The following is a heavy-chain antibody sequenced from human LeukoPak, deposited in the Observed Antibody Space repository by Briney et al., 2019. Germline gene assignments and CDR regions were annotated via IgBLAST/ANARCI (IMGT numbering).Heavy chain of an antibody. J-gene: IGHJ4*02. CDR3: MTVTLRPVGL. V-gene: IGHV3-30*02. D-gene: IGHD3-10*01. CDR1: GFTFSSYG. CDR2: IHYDGSNE. Sequence: GGSLRLSCAASGFTFSSYGMHWVRQAPGKGLEWVAFIHYDGSNEYYADSVKGRFTISRDNSKNTLYLQVNSLKIEDTAVYYCMTVTLRPVGLWGQGTLVTVSS.